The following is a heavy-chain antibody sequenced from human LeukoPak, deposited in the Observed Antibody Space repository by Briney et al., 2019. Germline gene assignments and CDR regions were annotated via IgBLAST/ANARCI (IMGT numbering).Heavy chain of an antibody. V-gene: IGHV4-4*07. CDR2: IHTSGST. J-gene: IGHJ4*02. D-gene: IGHD2-15*01. CDR1: GDLSSFYY. CDR3: ARPGQSSWWVYFNY. Sequence: PSETLSLTCTVAGDLSSFYYWTWIRQIPGKGLEWIGNIHTSGSTDYNPSLKSRVTMSVDTSKNQFSLRLSSVTAADTAVYYCARPGQSSWWVYFNYWGQGTLVTVSS.